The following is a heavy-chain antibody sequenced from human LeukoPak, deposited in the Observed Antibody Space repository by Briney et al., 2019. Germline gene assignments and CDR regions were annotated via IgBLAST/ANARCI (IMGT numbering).Heavy chain of an antibody. Sequence: GASVKVSCKASGYTFTSYGISWVRQAPGQGLEWMGWISAYNGNTNYAQKLQGRVTMTTDTSTSTAYMELRSLRSNDTAVYYCARGPSYCSSTSCLPHGNAFDIWGQGTMVTVSS. CDR1: GYTFTSYG. CDR2: ISAYNGNT. J-gene: IGHJ3*02. V-gene: IGHV1-18*01. D-gene: IGHD2-2*01. CDR3: ARGPSYCSSTSCLPHGNAFDI.